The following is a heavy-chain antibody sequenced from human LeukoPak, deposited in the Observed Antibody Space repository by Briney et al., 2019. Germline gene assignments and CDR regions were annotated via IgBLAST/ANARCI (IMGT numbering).Heavy chain of an antibody. D-gene: IGHD6-13*01. J-gene: IGHJ5*02. Sequence: SETLSLTCTVSGGSINNYYWSWIRQPAGKELEWIGRINTSGSTRYNPSLESRVTMSVDTSKNQFSLRLSSVTAADTAVYYCARGIAAAYDHNWFDPWGQGTLVTVSS. V-gene: IGHV4-4*07. CDR2: INTSGST. CDR3: ARGIAAAYDHNWFDP. CDR1: GGSINNYY.